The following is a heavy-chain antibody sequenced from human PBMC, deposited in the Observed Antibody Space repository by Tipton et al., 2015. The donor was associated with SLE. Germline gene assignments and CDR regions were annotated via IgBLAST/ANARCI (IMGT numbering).Heavy chain of an antibody. V-gene: IGHV4-61*09. CDR1: GGSISSGSYY. Sequence: LRLSCTVSGGSISSGSYYWSWIRQPAGKGLEWIGYIYTSGSTNYNPSLKSRVTISVDTSKNQFSLKLSSVTAADTAVYYCATEPDGWGQGTLVTVSS. CDR3: ATEPDG. CDR2: IYTSGST. J-gene: IGHJ4*02.